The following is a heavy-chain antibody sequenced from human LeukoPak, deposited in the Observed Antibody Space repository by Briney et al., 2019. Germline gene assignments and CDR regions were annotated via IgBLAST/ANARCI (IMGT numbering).Heavy chain of an antibody. J-gene: IGHJ3*02. CDR2: IWYDGSNK. D-gene: IGHD2-2*01. CDR3: ARTNLLRAYLGAFDI. CDR1: GFTFSSYG. Sequence: GGALRLSCAASGFTFSSYGMHWVRQAPGKGLEWVAVIWYDGSNKYYADSVKGRFTISRDNSKNTLYLQMNSLRAEDTAVYYCARTNLLRAYLGAFDIWGQGTMVTVSS. V-gene: IGHV3-33*01.